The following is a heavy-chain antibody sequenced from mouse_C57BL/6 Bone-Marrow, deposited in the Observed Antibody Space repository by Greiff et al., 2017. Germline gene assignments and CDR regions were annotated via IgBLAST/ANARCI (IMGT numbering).Heavy chain of an antibody. D-gene: IGHD2-4*01. CDR2: IYPGSGNT. J-gene: IGHJ4*01. Sequence: QVQLQQCGAELVRPGASVKLSCKASGYTLTDYYINWVKQRPGQGLEWIARIYPGSGNTYYNEKFKGKATLTAEKSSSTAYMQLSSLTSEDSAVYFCAREDYYYAMDYWGQGTSVTVSS. CDR3: AREDYYYAMDY. CDR1: GYTLTDYY. V-gene: IGHV1-76*01.